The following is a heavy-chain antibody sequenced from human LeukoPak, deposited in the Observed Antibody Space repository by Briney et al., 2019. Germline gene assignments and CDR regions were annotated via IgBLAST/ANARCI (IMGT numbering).Heavy chain of an antibody. CDR2: IYYSGST. Sequence: SETLSLTCTVSGGSISSYYWSWIRQPPGKGLEWIGYIYYSGSTNYNPSLKSRVTISVDTSKNQFSLKLSSVTAADTAVYYCARQVYCGGDCYDWYFDLWGRGTLVTVSS. CDR3: ARQVYCGGDCYDWYFDL. CDR1: GGSISSYY. D-gene: IGHD2-21*02. V-gene: IGHV4-59*08. J-gene: IGHJ2*01.